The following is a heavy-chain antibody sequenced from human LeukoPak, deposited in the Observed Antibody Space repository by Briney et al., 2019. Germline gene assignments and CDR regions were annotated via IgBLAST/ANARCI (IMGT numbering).Heavy chain of an antibody. J-gene: IGHJ6*03. V-gene: IGHV1-69*05. Sequence: GASVKVSCKASGGTFSSYAISWVRQAPGQGLEWMGGIIPIFGTANYAQKFQGRVTITTDESTSTAYMELSSLRSEDTAVYYCASMYYDILTGYPYYYYMDVWGKGTTVTASS. D-gene: IGHD3-9*01. CDR1: GGTFSSYA. CDR3: ASMYYDILTGYPYYYYMDV. CDR2: IIPIFGTA.